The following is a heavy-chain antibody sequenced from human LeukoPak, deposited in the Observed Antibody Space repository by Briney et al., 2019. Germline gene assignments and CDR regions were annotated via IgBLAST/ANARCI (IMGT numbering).Heavy chain of an antibody. D-gene: IGHD1-1*01. Sequence: SETLSLTCTVSGGSISSYYWSWIRQPPGKGLEWIGYIYYSGSTNYNPSLKSRVTISVDTSKNQFSLKLSSVTAADTAVYYCARLDFWWNDPKEFDYWGQGTLVTVSS. CDR3: ARLDFWWNDPKEFDY. CDR2: IYYSGST. CDR1: GGSISSYY. J-gene: IGHJ4*02. V-gene: IGHV4-59*01.